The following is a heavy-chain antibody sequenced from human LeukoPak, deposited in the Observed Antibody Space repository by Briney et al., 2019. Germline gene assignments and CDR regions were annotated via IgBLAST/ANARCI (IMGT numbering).Heavy chain of an antibody. V-gene: IGHV3-21*01. J-gene: IGHJ3*02. CDR3: ARDEYSGNAFDI. CDR2: ISSSSSYI. D-gene: IGHD6-6*01. Sequence: GRSLRLSCAASGFTFSSYSMNWVRQAPGKGLEWVSSISSSSSYIYYADSVKGRFAISRDNAKNSLYLQMNSLRAEDTAVYYCARDEYSGNAFDIWGQGTMVTVSS. CDR1: GFTFSSYS.